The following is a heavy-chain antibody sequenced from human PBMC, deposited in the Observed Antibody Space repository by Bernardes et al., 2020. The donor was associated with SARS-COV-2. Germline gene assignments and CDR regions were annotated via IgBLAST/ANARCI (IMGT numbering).Heavy chain of an antibody. CDR1: GFAFDDYA. CDR2: ISWNSDDI. D-gene: IGHD3-10*01. J-gene: IGHJ3*01. CDR3: TKARYFGSGRSDAFDL. Sequence: GGSLRLSCAASGFAFDDYAMHWVRQAPGTGLEWVSHISWNSDDIDYADSVKGRFTISRDNSKRSLFLQMNSLRPEDTALYYCTKARYFGSGRSDAFDLWGRGTLVTVSS. V-gene: IGHV3-9*01.